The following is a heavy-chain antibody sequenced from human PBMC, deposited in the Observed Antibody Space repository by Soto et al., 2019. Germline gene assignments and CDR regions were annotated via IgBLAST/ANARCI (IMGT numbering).Heavy chain of an antibody. CDR3: ARAELFTFGGVNFKD. V-gene: IGHV4-61*01. J-gene: IGHJ4*02. CDR1: GGSVSSGSYY. CDR2: IYYSGST. Sequence: QVQLQESGPGLVKPSETLSLTCTVSGGSVSSGSYYWSWIRQPPGKGLEWIGYIYYSGSTNYNPSLGARVTVSVDTSKIQCSLKLSSVTAANTAVYYCARAELFTFGGVNFKDWGQGTLVTVST. D-gene: IGHD3-16*01.